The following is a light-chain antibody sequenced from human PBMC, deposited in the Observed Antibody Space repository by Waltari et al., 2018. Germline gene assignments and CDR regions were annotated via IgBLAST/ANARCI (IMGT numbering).Light chain of an antibody. CDR1: SGHSNYP. V-gene: IGLV4-69*01. CDR3: HTGGFGSWV. J-gene: IGLJ3*02. CDR2: VNSDGSH. Sequence: QLMLSQPPSASASLGASVKLTCTLSSGHSNYPIAWHQQQPEKRPRYLMTVNSDGSHVKGDGIPDRSSGSGSVAVRYLTSSSHQAEYETDYYCHTGGFGSWVFGGGTKLTVL.